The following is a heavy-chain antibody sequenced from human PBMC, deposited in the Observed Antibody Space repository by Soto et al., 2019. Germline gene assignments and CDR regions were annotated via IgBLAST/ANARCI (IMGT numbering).Heavy chain of an antibody. D-gene: IGHD3-3*01. CDR2: IYYSGST. Sequence: SETLSLTCTVSGGSISSYYWSWIRQPPGKGLEWIGYIYYSGSTNYNPSLKSRVTISVDTSKNQFSLKLSSVTAADTAVYYCARDLTIFGDSWFDPWGQGALVTVS. V-gene: IGHV4-59*01. CDR3: ARDLTIFGDSWFDP. CDR1: GGSISSYY. J-gene: IGHJ5*02.